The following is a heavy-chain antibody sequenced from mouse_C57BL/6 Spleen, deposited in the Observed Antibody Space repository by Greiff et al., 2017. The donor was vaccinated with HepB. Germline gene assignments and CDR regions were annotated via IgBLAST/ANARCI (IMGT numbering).Heavy chain of an antibody. CDR1: GFTFSSYT. V-gene: IGHV5-9*01. CDR2: ISGGGGNT. J-gene: IGHJ2*01. CDR3: ARHQLRPFDY. Sequence: EVMLVESGGGLVKPGGSLKLSCAASGFTFSSYTMSWVRQTPEKRLEWVATISGGGGNTYYPDSVKGRFTISRDNAKNTLYLQMSSLRSEDTALYYCARHQLRPFDYWGQGTTLTVSS. D-gene: IGHD3-2*02.